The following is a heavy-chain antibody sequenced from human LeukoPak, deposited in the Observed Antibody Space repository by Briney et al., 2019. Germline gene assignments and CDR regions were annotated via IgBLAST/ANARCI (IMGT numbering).Heavy chain of an antibody. Sequence: GASVKVSCKASGYTFTSYYMHWVRQAPGQGLEWMGIINPSGGSTSYAQKFQGRVTMTRDTSTSTVYMELSSLRSEDTAVYYCASGYCSGGSCYSAEYFKHWGQGTLVTVSS. J-gene: IGHJ1*01. V-gene: IGHV1-46*01. D-gene: IGHD2-15*01. CDR2: INPSGGST. CDR1: GYTFTSYY. CDR3: ASGYCSGGSCYSAEYFKH.